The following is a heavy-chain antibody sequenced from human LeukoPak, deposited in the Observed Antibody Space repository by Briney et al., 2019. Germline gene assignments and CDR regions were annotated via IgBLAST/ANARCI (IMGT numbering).Heavy chain of an antibody. CDR3: TTVVATIMNYYYYYMDV. CDR2: IKSKTDGGTT. Sequence: PGGSLRLSCAASGFTVSNNFLMWVRQAPGKRLEWVGRIKSKTDGGTTDYAAPVKGRFTISRDDSKNTLYLQMNSLKTEDTAVYYCTTVVATIMNYYYYYMDVWGKGTTVTVSS. D-gene: IGHD5-12*01. CDR1: GFTVSNNF. V-gene: IGHV3-15*01. J-gene: IGHJ6*03.